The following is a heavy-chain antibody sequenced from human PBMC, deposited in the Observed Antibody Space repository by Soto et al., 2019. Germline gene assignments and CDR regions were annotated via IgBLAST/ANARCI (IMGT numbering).Heavy chain of an antibody. J-gene: IGHJ6*02. V-gene: IGHV1-69*06. CDR2: IIPIFGTA. CDR3: ARELTIFGVVYYYYGMDV. CDR1: GGTFSSYA. D-gene: IGHD3-3*01. Sequence: QVQLVQSGAEVKKPGSSVTVSCKASGGTFSSYAISWVRQAPGQGLEWMGGIIPIFGTANYAQKFQGRVTITADKSTSTAYMELSRLRSEDTAVYYCARELTIFGVVYYYYGMDVWGQGTTVTVSS.